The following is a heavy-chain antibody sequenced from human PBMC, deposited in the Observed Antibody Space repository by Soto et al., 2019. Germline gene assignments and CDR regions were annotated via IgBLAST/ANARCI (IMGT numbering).Heavy chain of an antibody. Sequence: SETLSLTCTVSGGSISSGGYYWSWIRQHPGTGLEWIGYIYYSGSTYYNPSLQSRVTISVDTSKNQFSLKLSSVTAADTAWYYGAGDLFRVAAPTYDCNGLDVWGQGTTVTVSS. V-gene: IGHV4-31*03. D-gene: IGHD6-19*01. CDR2: IYYSGST. J-gene: IGHJ6*02. CDR1: GGSISSGGYY. CDR3: AGDLFRVAAPTYDCNGLDV.